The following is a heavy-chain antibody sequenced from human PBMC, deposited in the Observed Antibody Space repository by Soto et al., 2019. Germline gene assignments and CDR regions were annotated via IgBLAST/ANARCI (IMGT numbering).Heavy chain of an antibody. V-gene: IGHV4-59*01. CDR1: GGSISSDY. Sequence: SENLSLTCTVSGGSISSDYWSWIRQPPGKGLEWIWYIYYSGSTNYNPSLKSRVTISVDTSKNQFSLKLSSVTAADTAVYYCARRQAGTYGDYFDYWGQGTLVTVSS. CDR2: IYYSGST. J-gene: IGHJ4*02. CDR3: ARRQAGTYGDYFDY. D-gene: IGHD4-17*01.